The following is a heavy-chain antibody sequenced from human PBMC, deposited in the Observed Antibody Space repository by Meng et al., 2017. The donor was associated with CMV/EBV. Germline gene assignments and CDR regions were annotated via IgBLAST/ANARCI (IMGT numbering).Heavy chain of an antibody. J-gene: IGHJ4*02. CDR1: GCTFSTFA. CDR3: ARGGDSWYSDY. Sequence: QGQVVQSAAGVKKAGASVKGSCKTSGCTFSTFAISWVRQAPGEGLEWMGGIIPVFETANYAERFQDRVTITADDSTTTAYMELSSLRADDTALYFCARGGDSWYSDYWGQGTLVTVSS. V-gene: IGHV1-69*01. CDR2: IIPVFETA. D-gene: IGHD1-26*01.